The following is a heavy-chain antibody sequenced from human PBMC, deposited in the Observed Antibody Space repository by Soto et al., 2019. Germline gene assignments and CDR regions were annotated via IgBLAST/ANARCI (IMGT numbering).Heavy chain of an antibody. CDR1: GYTFTGYY. D-gene: IGHD2-2*02. J-gene: IGHJ6*02. Sequence: GASVKVSCKASGYTFTGYYMHWVRQAPGQGLEWMGWINPNSGGTNYAQKFQGRVTMTRDTSISTAYMELSRLRSDDTAVYYCARGYCSSTSCYNSPYYYYGTDVWGQGTTVTAP. CDR3: ARGYCSSTSCYNSPYYYYGTDV. CDR2: INPNSGGT. V-gene: IGHV1-2*02.